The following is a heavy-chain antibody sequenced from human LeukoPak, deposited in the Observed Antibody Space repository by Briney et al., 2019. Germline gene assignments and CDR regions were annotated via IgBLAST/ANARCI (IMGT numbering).Heavy chain of an antibody. J-gene: IGHJ4*02. CDR2: IKSKTDRGTT. Sequence: PGGSLRLSCAASGFTFNHACMSWVRQAPGKGLEWVGRIKSKTDRGTTDYAAPVKGRFTISRDDSKNTLYLQMNSLKTEDTAVYYCTTVGSSRYYYYFDYWGQGSLVTVSS. D-gene: IGHD3-22*01. CDR1: GFTFNHAC. V-gene: IGHV3-15*01. CDR3: TTVGSSRYYYYFDY.